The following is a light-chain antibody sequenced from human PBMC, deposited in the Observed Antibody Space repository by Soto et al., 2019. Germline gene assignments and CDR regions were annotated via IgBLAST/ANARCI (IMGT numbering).Light chain of an antibody. J-gene: IGKJ5*01. Sequence: AIQLTQSPSSLSASVGDRVILTCRASQGIDSALAWYQQKPGRPPRLLIYDASTLETGVPSRFSGSGAGTDFTLIISSLQPDDFATYYCQQFSDCPTFGQGTRLETK. CDR1: QGIDSA. CDR3: QQFSDCPT. V-gene: IGKV1D-13*01. CDR2: DAS.